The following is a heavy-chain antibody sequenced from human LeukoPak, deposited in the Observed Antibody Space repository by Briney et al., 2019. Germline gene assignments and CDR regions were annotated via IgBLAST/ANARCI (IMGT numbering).Heavy chain of an antibody. CDR2: ISWNSGSI. J-gene: IGHJ4*02. CDR1: GFTFDDYA. D-gene: IGHD5-18*01. V-gene: IGHV3-9*01. Sequence: GGSLRLSCAASGFTFDDYAMHWVRHAPGKGLEWVSGISWNSGSIGYADSVKGRFTISRDNAKNSLYLQMNSLRAEDTALYYCAKDSGYSYGPLDYWGQGTLVTVSS. CDR3: AKDSGYSYGPLDY.